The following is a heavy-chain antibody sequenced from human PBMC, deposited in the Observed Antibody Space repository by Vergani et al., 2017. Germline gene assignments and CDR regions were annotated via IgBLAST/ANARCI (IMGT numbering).Heavy chain of an antibody. Sequence: QVQLQESGPGLVKPSQTLSLTCTVSGGSISSGDYYWSWIRQPPGKGLERIGYIYYGGSTYYNPSLKSRVTISVDTSKNQFSLKLSSVTAADTAVYYCARVRRDDSSGYYYYYGMDVWGQGTTVTVSS. CDR1: GGSISSGDYY. V-gene: IGHV4-30-4*01. CDR3: ARVRRDDSSGYYYYYGMDV. D-gene: IGHD3-22*01. CDR2: IYYGGST. J-gene: IGHJ6*02.